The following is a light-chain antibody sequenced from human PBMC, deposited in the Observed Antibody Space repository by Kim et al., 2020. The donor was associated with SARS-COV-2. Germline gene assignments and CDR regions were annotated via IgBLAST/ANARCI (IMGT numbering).Light chain of an antibody. CDR2: DVI. CDR3: SSYTSSSTYV. J-gene: IGLJ1*01. V-gene: IGLV2-14*04. Sequence: GQSITISCTGTSSDVGGYNHVSWYQQHPGKAPKLMIYDVIKRPSEVSNRFSGSKSGNTASLTISGLQAEDEADYYCSSYTSSSTYVFGTGTKVTVL. CDR1: SSDVGGYNH.